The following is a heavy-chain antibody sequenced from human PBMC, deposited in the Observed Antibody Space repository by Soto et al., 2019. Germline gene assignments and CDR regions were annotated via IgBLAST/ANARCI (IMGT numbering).Heavy chain of an antibody. V-gene: IGHV3-21*01. D-gene: IGHD4-4*01. CDR2: ISSSSSYI. Sequence: EVQLVESGGGLVKPGGSLRLSCAASGFTFSSYSMNWVRQAPGKGLEWVSSISSSSSYIYYADSVKGRFTISRDNAKNSLYLQMNSLRAEDTAVYYCARGLTTLNWFDPWGQGTLVTVSS. J-gene: IGHJ5*02. CDR1: GFTFSSYS. CDR3: ARGLTTLNWFDP.